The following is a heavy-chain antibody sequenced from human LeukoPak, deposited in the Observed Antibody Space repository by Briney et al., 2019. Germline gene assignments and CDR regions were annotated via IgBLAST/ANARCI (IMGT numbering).Heavy chain of an antibody. CDR1: GFTFSSYG. D-gene: IGHD3-3*02. J-gene: IGHJ4*02. Sequence: SGGSLRLSCAASGFTFSSYGMHWVRQAPGKGLEWVAVIPYDGSNKYYADSVKGRFTISRDNSKNTLYLQMNSLRAEDTAVYYCAKDLAPHFDYWGQGTLVTVSS. CDR2: IPYDGSNK. CDR3: AKDLAPHFDY. V-gene: IGHV3-30*18.